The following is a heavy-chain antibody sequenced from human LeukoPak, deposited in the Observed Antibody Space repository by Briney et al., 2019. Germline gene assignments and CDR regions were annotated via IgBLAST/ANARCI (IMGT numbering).Heavy chain of an antibody. Sequence: GGSLRLSCAASGFTFSSYGMHWVRQAPGKGLEWVANIRQDGSEKYYVDSVKGRFTISRDNAKNSLYLQMNSLRAEDTAVYYCARDGGDYSGSYYGNDYWGQGTLVTVSS. CDR2: IRQDGSEK. CDR1: GFTFSSYG. V-gene: IGHV3-7*01. CDR3: ARDGGDYSGSYYGNDY. D-gene: IGHD1-26*01. J-gene: IGHJ4*02.